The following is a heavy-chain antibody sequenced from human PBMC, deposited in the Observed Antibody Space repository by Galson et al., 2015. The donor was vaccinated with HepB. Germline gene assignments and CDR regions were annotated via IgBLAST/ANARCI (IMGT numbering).Heavy chain of an antibody. CDR3: TRARKYNWNYDLFYMDV. Sequence: SLRLSCAASGFTFGDYAMSWFRQAPGKGLEWVGFIRSKAYGGTTEYAASVKGRFTISRDDSKSIAYLQMNSLKTEDTAVYYCTRARKYNWNYDLFYMDVWGKGTTVTVSS. J-gene: IGHJ6*03. V-gene: IGHV3-49*03. CDR1: GFTFGDYA. D-gene: IGHD1-7*01. CDR2: IRSKAYGGTT.